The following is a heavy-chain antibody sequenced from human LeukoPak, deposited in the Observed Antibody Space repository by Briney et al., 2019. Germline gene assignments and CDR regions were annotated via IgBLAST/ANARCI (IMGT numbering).Heavy chain of an antibody. D-gene: IGHD6-19*01. Sequence: GGSLRLSCGSSGFTFSNYGMHWVRQAPGKGLEWVAVIWYDGSNTYYADSVKGRFTVSRDNSKNTLYLQMNSLRAEDTAVYYCARESVEQWLVEFHWFDPRGQGTLVTVSS. V-gene: IGHV3-33*01. J-gene: IGHJ5*02. CDR1: GFTFSNYG. CDR2: IWYDGSNT. CDR3: ARESVEQWLVEFHWFDP.